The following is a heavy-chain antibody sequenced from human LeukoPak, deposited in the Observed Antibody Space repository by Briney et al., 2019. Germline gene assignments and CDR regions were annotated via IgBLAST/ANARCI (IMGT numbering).Heavy chain of an antibody. CDR1: GFTFNSYS. CDR3: ARRWPARDTVMVSTMIRWYFDL. J-gene: IGHJ2*01. Sequence: GGSLRLSCAASGFTFNSYSMNWVRQAPGKGLEWVSSISSSSSYIYYADSVKGRFTISRDNAKNSLYLQMNSLRAEDTAVYYCARRWPARDTVMVSTMIRWYFDLWGRGTLVTVSS. CDR2: ISSSSSYI. V-gene: IGHV3-21*01. D-gene: IGHD5-18*01.